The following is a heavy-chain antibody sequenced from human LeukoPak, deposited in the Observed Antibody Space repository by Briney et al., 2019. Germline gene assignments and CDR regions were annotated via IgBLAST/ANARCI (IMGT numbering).Heavy chain of an antibody. CDR2: ISAYNGNT. CDR3: ARDIKRIAATGTFGY. Sequence: ASVKVSCKASGYTFTSYGISWVRQAPGQGLEWMGWISAYNGNTNYAQKLQGRVTMTTDTSTSTAYMELRSLRSDDTAVYYCARDIKRIAATGTFGYWGQGTLVTVSS. V-gene: IGHV1-18*01. D-gene: IGHD6-13*01. J-gene: IGHJ4*02. CDR1: GYTFTSYG.